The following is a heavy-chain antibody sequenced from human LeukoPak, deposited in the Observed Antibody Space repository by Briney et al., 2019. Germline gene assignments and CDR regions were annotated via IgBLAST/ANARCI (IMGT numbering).Heavy chain of an antibody. CDR1: GFTFANYA. Sequence: GGSLRLSCAASGFTFANYAMSWVRQAPGKGLEFVSSINRSGDTTFYADSVKGRFTISRDNSKDTLYLQMDRLRGDDAAVYYCSKSRLAAAGAASDYWGQGTLVTVSS. V-gene: IGHV3-23*01. CDR2: INRSGDTT. D-gene: IGHD6-13*01. J-gene: IGHJ4*02. CDR3: SKSRLAAAGAASDY.